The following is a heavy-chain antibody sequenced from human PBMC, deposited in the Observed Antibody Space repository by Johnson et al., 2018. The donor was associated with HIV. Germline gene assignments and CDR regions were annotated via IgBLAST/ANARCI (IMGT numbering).Heavy chain of an antibody. V-gene: IGHV3-11*04. CDR2: ISGSGNST. CDR3: ARDQWMAGDAFDI. J-gene: IGHJ3*02. Sequence: QVQLVESGGGLVRPGGSLRLSCAASGFTFSDYYMTWIRQAPGKGLEWLSYISGSGNSTYYVDSVKGRFTISRDNAKNSLYLQMNSLRAEDTAVYYCARDQWMAGDAFDIWGQGTVVSVSS. CDR1: GFTFSDYY. D-gene: IGHD5-24*01.